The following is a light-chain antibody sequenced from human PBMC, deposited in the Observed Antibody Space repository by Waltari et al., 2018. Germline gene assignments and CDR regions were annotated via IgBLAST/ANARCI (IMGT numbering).Light chain of an antibody. CDR1: QSVSST. J-gene: IGKJ4*01. Sequence: EIVMTQSPATLSVSPGERATLSCRASQSVSSTLAWYQQKPGQPPRLLTYGASTRAPATPARFSGSGSGTEFTLAISSLQSEDFAVYYCQQYYEWPLTFGGGTKVEIK. CDR2: GAS. V-gene: IGKV3D-15*01. CDR3: QQYYEWPLT.